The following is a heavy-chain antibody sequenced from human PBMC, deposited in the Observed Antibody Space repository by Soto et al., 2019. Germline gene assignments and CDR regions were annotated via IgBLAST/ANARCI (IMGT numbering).Heavy chain of an antibody. Sequence: QVQLQQWGAGLLKPSETLSLTCAVYGGAFSGYYWSWIRQPPGKGLEWIGEINHSGSTNYNPSLKSRVTISVDTSKTQFSLKLGSVTAADTDVYYCARRAPFLSGYPRGYYYYGMDVWGQGTTVTVSS. CDR2: INHSGST. CDR3: ARRAPFLSGYPRGYYYYGMDV. J-gene: IGHJ6*02. CDR1: GGAFSGYY. V-gene: IGHV4-34*01. D-gene: IGHD3-3*01.